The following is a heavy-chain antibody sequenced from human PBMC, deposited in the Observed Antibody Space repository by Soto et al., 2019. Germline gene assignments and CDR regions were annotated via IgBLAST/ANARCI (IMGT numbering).Heavy chain of an antibody. Sequence: PSETLSLTCTVSGGSISRYYWSWIRQPPGKGLEWIGYMYNTGSTVYNPPFKSRVTISVDTSKNQFSLKLNSVTAADTAIYYCTREGSAPYYYYAMDAWGQGTTVTVSS. CDR2: MYNTGST. CDR1: GGSISRYY. J-gene: IGHJ6*02. V-gene: IGHV4-59*01. CDR3: TREGSAPYYYYAMDA. D-gene: IGHD3-10*01.